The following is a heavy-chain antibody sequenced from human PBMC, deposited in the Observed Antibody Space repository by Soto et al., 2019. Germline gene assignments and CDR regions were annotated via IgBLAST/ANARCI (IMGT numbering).Heavy chain of an antibody. CDR2: ISSSSSYI. Sequence: GGSLRLSCAASGFTFSSYIMNWVRQAPGKGLEWVSSISSSSSYIYYADSVKGRFTISRDNAKNTLYLEMNSLRAEETAVYFCARETGYSSGHALDIWGQGTMVTVSS. V-gene: IGHV3-21*01. J-gene: IGHJ3*02. CDR3: ARETGYSSGHALDI. CDR1: GFTFSSYI. D-gene: IGHD6-19*01.